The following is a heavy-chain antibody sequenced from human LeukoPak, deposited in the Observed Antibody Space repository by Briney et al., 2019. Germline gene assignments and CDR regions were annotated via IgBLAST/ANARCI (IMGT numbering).Heavy chain of an antibody. D-gene: IGHD3-3*01. V-gene: IGHV4-4*07. CDR3: ATNEWSGYYFEY. Sequence: SETLSLTCTVSGGSISSYYWNWIRQPAGKGLEWIVRIYTSGSTSYNSSLKSRVTMSVDTSKNQFSLKLSSVTAADTAMYYCATNEWSGYYFEYWGQGTLVPVSS. CDR1: GGSISSYY. CDR2: IYTSGST. J-gene: IGHJ4*02.